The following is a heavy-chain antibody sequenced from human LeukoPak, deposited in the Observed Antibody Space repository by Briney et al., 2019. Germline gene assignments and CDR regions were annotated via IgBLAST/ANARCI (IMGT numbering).Heavy chain of an antibody. CDR2: IYYSGST. CDR1: GGSISSSSYY. J-gene: IGHJ6*03. CDR3: ARNDYGDYVPLDYYYYMDV. V-gene: IGHV4-30-4*08. D-gene: IGHD4-17*01. Sequence: SSETLSLTCTVSGGSISSSSYYWSWIRQPPGKGLEWIGYIYYSGSTYYNPSLKSRVTISVDTSKNQFSLKLSSVTAADTAVYYCARNDYGDYVPLDYYYYMDVWGKGTTVTVSS.